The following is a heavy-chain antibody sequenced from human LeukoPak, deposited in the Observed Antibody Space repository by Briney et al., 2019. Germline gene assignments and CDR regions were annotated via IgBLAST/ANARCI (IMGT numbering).Heavy chain of an antibody. Sequence: SETLSLTCAVYGGSFSGYYWSWIRQPPGKGLEWIGEINHSGSTNYNPSLKSRVTISVDTSKNQFSLKLSSVTAADTAVYYCARKGITIFGVVKGHDYWGQGTLVTVSS. J-gene: IGHJ4*02. CDR1: GGSFSGYY. CDR2: INHSGST. D-gene: IGHD3-3*01. CDR3: ARKGITIFGVVKGHDY. V-gene: IGHV4-34*01.